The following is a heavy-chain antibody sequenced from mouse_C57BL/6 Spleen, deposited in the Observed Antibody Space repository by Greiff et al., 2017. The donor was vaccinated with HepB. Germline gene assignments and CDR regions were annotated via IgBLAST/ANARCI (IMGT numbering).Heavy chain of an antibody. CDR1: GYTFTSYW. CDR3: SREGGYDYDVGGFAY. J-gene: IGHJ3*01. CDR2: IDPSDSET. Sequence: QVQLQQPGAELVRPGSSVKLSCKASGYTFTSYWMHWVKQRPIQGLEWIGNIDPSDSETHYNQKFKDKATLTVDKSSSTAYMQLSSLTSEDSAVYYWSREGGYDYDVGGFAYWGQGTLVTVSA. D-gene: IGHD2-4*01. V-gene: IGHV1-52*01.